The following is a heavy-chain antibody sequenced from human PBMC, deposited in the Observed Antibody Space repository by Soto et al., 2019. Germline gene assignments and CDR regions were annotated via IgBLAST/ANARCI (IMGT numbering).Heavy chain of an antibody. CDR1: GFIFSTYG. CDR2: TSYDGSNK. J-gene: IGHJ6*02. CDR3: AKGGRALNFYYYGMDV. Sequence: ESGGGVVQPGRSLRLSCAASGFIFSTYGMHWVRQAPGKGLEGVAVTSYDGSNKYYADSVKGRFTISRDNSKNTLYLQMNSLRAEDTAVYYCAKGGRALNFYYYGMDVWGQGTTVTVSS. V-gene: IGHV3-30*18.